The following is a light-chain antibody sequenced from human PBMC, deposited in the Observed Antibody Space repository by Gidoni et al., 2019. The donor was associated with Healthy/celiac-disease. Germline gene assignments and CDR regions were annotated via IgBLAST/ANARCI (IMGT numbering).Light chain of an antibody. CDR1: QSISRY. V-gene: IGKV1-39*01. CDR3: QQSYSTRL. J-gene: IGKJ3*01. Sequence: DIQMTQSPSSLSASVGDRVTITCRASQSISRYLNWYQQKPGKAPKLLIYAASSLQSGVPSRFSGSGSGTDFTLTISSLQPEDFATYYCQQSYSTRLFGPGTKVDIK. CDR2: AAS.